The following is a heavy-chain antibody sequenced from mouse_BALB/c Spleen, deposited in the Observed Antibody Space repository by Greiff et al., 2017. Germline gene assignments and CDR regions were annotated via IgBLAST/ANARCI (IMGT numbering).Heavy chain of an antibody. CDR3: ARRLRLKGGYYFDY. CDR2: IDPANGNT. D-gene: IGHD1-2*01. V-gene: IGHV14-3*02. Sequence: EVKLMESGAELVKPGASVKLSCTASGFNIKDTYMHWVKQRPEQGLEWIGRIDPANGNTKYDPKFQGKATITADTSSNTAYLQLSSLTSEDTAVYYCARRLRLKGGYYFDYWGQGTTLTVSS. CDR1: GFNIKDTY. J-gene: IGHJ2*01.